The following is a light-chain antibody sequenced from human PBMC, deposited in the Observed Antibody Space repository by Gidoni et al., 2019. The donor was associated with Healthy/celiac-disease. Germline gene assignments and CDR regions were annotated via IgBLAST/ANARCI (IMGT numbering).Light chain of an antibody. V-gene: IGKV3D-11*02. J-gene: IGKJ5*01. CDR1: QSVSSY. CDR2: DAS. CDR3: QQRSNWHLT. Sequence: DSVLTQSPATLSVSPGERATLPCRASQSVSSYLAWYQQKPGQAPRLLIYDASSRATGIPARFSGSGPGTDFTLTISSLEPEDFAVYYCQQRSNWHLTFGQGTRLEIK.